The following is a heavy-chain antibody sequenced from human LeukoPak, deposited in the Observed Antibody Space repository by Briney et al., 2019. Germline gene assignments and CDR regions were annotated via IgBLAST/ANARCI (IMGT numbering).Heavy chain of an antibody. V-gene: IGHV4-61*02. CDR2: XXXSGRT. CDR1: XXX. D-gene: IGHD3-3*01. J-gene: IGHJ4*02. CDR3: ATSLYDFWSGYYEGIFDY. Sequence: XXXXGWLRXXAGXXXXXXGRXXXSGRTNYNPSLKSRVTITEDTSKKQFSLKLSSVTAADTAVYYCATSLYDFWSGYYEGIFDYWGQGTLVTVSS.